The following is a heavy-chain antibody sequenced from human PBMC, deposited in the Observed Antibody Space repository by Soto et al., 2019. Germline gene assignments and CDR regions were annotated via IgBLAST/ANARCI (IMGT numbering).Heavy chain of an antibody. D-gene: IGHD5-18*01. Sequence: SETLSLTCTVSGGSISSGGYYWSWIRQHPGKGLEWIGYIYYSGSTYYKTSLKSRVTISVDTSKNQFSLKLSSVTAADTAVFYCARARVLRGYSYGSLDYWGQGTLVTVSS. CDR2: IYYSGST. CDR3: ARARVLRGYSYGSLDY. V-gene: IGHV4-31*03. J-gene: IGHJ4*02. CDR1: GGSISSGGYY.